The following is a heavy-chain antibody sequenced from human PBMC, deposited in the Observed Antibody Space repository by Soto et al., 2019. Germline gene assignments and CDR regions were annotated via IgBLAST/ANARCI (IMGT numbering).Heavy chain of an antibody. V-gene: IGHV3-23*01. D-gene: IGHD6-13*01. CDR3: VARWGHIAAAGTISRNFDY. J-gene: IGHJ4*02. CDR2: ISGSGGST. Sequence: PGGSLRLSCAASGFTFSSYAMSWVRQAPGKGVKWVSAISGSGGSTYYADSVKGRFTISRDNSKNTLYLQMNSLRAEDTAVYYCVARWGHIAAAGTISRNFDYWGQGTLVTVSS. CDR1: GFTFSSYA.